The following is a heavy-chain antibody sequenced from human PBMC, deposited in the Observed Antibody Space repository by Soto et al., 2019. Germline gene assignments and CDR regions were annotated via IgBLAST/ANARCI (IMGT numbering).Heavy chain of an antibody. J-gene: IGHJ4*02. V-gene: IGHV1-69*13. CDR3: ARDRSNYYDSSGYAQFDY. CDR2: IIPIFGTA. Sequence: GASVKVSCKASGGTFSSYAISWVRQAPGQGLEWMGGIIPIFGTANYAQKFQGRVTITADESTSTAYMELSSLRSEDTAVYYCARDRSNYYDSSGYAQFDYWRQRTLVTVTS. D-gene: IGHD3-22*01. CDR1: GGTFSSYA.